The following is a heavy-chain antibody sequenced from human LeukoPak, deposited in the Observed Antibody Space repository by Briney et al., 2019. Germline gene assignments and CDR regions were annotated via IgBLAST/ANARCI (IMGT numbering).Heavy chain of an antibody. CDR2: IKQDGSEK. D-gene: IGHD4-23*01. V-gene: IGHV3-7*01. J-gene: IGHJ4*02. Sequence: GGSLRLSCAASGFTFSSYWTSWVRQAPGKGLEWVANIKQDGSEKYYVDSVKGRFTISRDNAKNSLYLQMNSLRAEDTAVYYCARDFGRWFIDYWGQGTLVTVSS. CDR3: ARDFGRWFIDY. CDR1: GFTFSSYW.